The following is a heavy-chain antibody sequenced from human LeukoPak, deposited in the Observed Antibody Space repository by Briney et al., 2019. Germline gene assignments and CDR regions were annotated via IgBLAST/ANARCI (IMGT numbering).Heavy chain of an antibody. CDR2: INHSGST. D-gene: IGHD5-24*01. CDR1: GGSFSGYY. V-gene: IGHV4-34*01. J-gene: IGHJ4*02. CDR3: ARGRDGYRSGFDY. Sequence: SETLSLTCAVYGGSFSGYYWSWIRQPPGKGLEWIGEINHSGSTNYNPSLKSRVTISVDTSKNQFSLKLSSVTAAGTAVYYCARGRDGYRSGFDYWGQGTLVTVSS.